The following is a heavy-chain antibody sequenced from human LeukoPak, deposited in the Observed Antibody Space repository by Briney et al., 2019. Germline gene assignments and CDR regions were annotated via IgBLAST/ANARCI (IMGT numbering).Heavy chain of an antibody. D-gene: IGHD4-17*01. Sequence: SVKVSCKTSGGTFSSYAISWVRQAPGQGLEWMGGIIPIFGTANYAQKFQGRVTITTDESTSTAYMELSSLRSEDTAVYYCARVSGDYVDYYYYYMDVWGKGTTVTVSS. J-gene: IGHJ6*03. CDR3: ARVSGDYVDYYYYYMDV. CDR1: GGTFSSYA. V-gene: IGHV1-69*05. CDR2: IIPIFGTA.